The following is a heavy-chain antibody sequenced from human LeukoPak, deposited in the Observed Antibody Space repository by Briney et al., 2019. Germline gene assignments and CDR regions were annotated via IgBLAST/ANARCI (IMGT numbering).Heavy chain of an antibody. CDR3: ARDSRYSSTTDY. D-gene: IGHD6-13*01. V-gene: IGHV3-11*04. CDR2: ISSSGSTI. CDR1: GFTFSDYY. Sequence: GGSLRLSCAASGFTFSDYYMSWIRQAPGKGLEWVSYISSSGSTIYYADSVKGRFTISRDNAKNSMYLQMNSLRAEDTAVYYCARDSRYSSTTDYWGQGTLVTVSS. J-gene: IGHJ4*02.